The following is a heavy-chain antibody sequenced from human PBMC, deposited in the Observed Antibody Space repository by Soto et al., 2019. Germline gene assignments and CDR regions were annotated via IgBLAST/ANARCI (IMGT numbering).Heavy chain of an antibody. CDR2: ISAYNGNT. J-gene: IGHJ6*02. CDR1: GYTFTSYG. D-gene: IGHD3-9*01. V-gene: IGHV1-18*01. CDR3: ARLPTYDILTGTHYYYGMDV. Sequence: ASVKVSCKASGYTFTSYGISWVRQAPGQGLEWMGWISAYNGNTNYAQKLQGRVTMTTDTSTSTAYMELRSLRSDDTAVYYCARLPTYDILTGTHYYYGMDVWGQGTTVTVSS.